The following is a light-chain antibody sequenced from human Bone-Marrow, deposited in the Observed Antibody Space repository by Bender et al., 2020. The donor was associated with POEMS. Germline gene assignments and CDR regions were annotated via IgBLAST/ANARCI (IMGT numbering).Light chain of an antibody. Sequence: SYVLTQPPSVSVAPGQTARISCGGNNIGGKNVHWYQQKPGQAPVLVIYYDTDRPSGIPERFSGSNSGNTAILTISRVEAGDEADYYCQVWDTSSDHVFGTGTKVTVL. CDR3: QVWDTSSDHV. J-gene: IGLJ1*01. V-gene: IGLV3-21*02. CDR1: NIGGKN. CDR2: YDT.